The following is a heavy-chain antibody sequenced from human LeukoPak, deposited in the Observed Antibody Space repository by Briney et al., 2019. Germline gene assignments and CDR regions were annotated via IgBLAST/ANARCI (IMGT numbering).Heavy chain of an antibody. D-gene: IGHD4-17*01. CDR2: IRQEGNKK. CDR3: ATDTGHGYFES. CDR1: GFIFSNYW. V-gene: IGHV3-7*01. Sequence: GSLGLSCAASGFIFSNYWMSWLRQAPGKGLEWVANIRQEGNKKNYVDSVEGRFTIYRDNVQNSVYLQMTSLRAEDTAVYYCATDTGHGYFESWGQGTLVTVSS. J-gene: IGHJ4*02.